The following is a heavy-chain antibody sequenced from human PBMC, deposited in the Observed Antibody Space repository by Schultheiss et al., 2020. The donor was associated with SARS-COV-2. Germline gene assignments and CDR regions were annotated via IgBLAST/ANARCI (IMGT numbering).Heavy chain of an antibody. Sequence: SETLSLTCTVSGYSISSGYYWSWIRQPPGKGLEWIGYIYYSGSTYYNPSLKSRVTISVDTSKNQFSLKLSSVTAADTAVYYCARDRRGDIYYYYGMDVWGQGTTVTVSS. CDR2: IYYSGST. CDR1: GYSISSGYY. J-gene: IGHJ6*02. D-gene: IGHD2-15*01. V-gene: IGHV4-38-2*02. CDR3: ARDRRGDIYYYYGMDV.